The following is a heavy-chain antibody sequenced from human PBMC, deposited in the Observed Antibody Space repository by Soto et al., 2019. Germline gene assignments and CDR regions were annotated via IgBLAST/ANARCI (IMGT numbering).Heavy chain of an antibody. Sequence: QVQLVQSGAEVKKPGASVKVSCKASGYTFTSYGISWVRQAPGQGLEWMGWISAYNGNTNYAQKLQGRVTMTTDTSTSTAYMELRSLRSDDTAVYYCALTPYNWNYSGADYYYYGMDVWGQGTTVTVSS. CDR2: ISAYNGNT. CDR3: ALTPYNWNYSGADYYYYGMDV. V-gene: IGHV1-18*01. D-gene: IGHD1-7*01. J-gene: IGHJ6*02. CDR1: GYTFTSYG.